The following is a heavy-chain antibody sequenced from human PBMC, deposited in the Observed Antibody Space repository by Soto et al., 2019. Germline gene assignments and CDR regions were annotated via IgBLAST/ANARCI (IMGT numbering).Heavy chain of an antibody. V-gene: IGHV1-8*03. CDR3: AAGRTGGSYYGMDV. CDR2: MNPRSGDT. Sequence: ASVKVSCKASGYTFSSFDVNWVRQATGQGLEWMGWMNPRSGDTVYAQKFQERVTITRDMSTSTAYMELSSIRSEDTAVYYCAAGRTGGSYYGMDVWGQGTTVTVSS. D-gene: IGHD2-2*01. J-gene: IGHJ6*02. CDR1: GYTFSSFD.